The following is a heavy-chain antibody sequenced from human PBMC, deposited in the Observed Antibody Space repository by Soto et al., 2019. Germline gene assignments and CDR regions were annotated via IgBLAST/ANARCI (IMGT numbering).Heavy chain of an antibody. CDR1: GFTFINYA. J-gene: IGHJ4*02. V-gene: IGHV3-23*01. CDR2: ISGDAGSA. Sequence: EVQLLESGGGLVQPGGSLRLSCAASGFTFINYAMNWVRQAPGKGLEWVSGISGDAGSAYYADSVKGRFTISRDNSKNTLSLQMNSLRAEDTAVYYCAKDTVIGYGLVSFDYWGQGILVAVSS. D-gene: IGHD5-18*01. CDR3: AKDTVIGYGLVSFDY.